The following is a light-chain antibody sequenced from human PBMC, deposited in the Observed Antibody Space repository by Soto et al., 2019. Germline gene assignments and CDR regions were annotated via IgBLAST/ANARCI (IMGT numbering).Light chain of an antibody. Sequence: EIVLTQSPATLSVSPGDRATLSCRASQSVSSNLAWFQQKPGQAPSLLIYGASTRATGIPARFSGSGSGTEFTLTISSLQPEDSATYHCQQRYKTSLSSFGQGTKVEIK. CDR1: QSVSSN. J-gene: IGKJ2*01. CDR3: QQRYKTSLSS. CDR2: GAS. V-gene: IGKV3-15*01.